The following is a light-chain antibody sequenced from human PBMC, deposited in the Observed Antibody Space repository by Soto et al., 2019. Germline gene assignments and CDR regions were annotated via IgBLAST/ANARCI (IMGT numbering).Light chain of an antibody. CDR2: AAS. CDR3: LQHNNFPRT. J-gene: IGKJ1*01. CDR1: QDIRND. Sequence: DIPMTQSPSSLSASVGDRVTITCRASQDIRNDLGWYQQKVGKAPKRLIYAASTLQSGVPSRFSGSGSGTEFTLTISSRQPEDVATYYCLQHNNFPRTFGQGTKVEIK. V-gene: IGKV1-17*01.